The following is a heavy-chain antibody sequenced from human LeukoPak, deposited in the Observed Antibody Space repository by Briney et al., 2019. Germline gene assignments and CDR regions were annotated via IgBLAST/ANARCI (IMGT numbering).Heavy chain of an antibody. CDR1: GFTFSSYG. J-gene: IGHJ4*02. D-gene: IGHD6-19*01. Sequence: GRSLRLSCAASGFTFSSYGMHWVRQAPGKGLEWVAVISYDGSNKYYADSVKGRFTISRDNSKNTLYLQMSSLRAEDTAAYYCAKDHAAVAGYYFDYWGQGTLVTVSS. V-gene: IGHV3-30*18. CDR3: AKDHAAVAGYYFDY. CDR2: ISYDGSNK.